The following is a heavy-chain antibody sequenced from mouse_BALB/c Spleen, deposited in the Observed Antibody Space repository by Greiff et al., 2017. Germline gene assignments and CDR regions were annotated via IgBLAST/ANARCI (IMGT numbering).Heavy chain of an antibody. V-gene: IGHV1S34*01. CDR2: ISCYNGAT. J-gene: IGHJ3*01. CDR3: ARSSGNYWAY. D-gene: IGHD2-1*01. Sequence: LVRTGASVTISCKASGYSFTGYYMHWVKQSHGKSLEWIGYISCYNGATSYNQKFKGKATFTVDTSSSTAYMQFNSLTSEDSAVYYCARSSGNYWAYWGQGTLVTVSA. CDR1: GYSFTGYY.